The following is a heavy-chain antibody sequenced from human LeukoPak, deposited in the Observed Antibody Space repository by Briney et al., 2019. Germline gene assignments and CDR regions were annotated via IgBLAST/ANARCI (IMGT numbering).Heavy chain of an antibody. J-gene: IGHJ6*03. Sequence: GGSLRLSCAASGFTFSDYYMSWIRQAPGKGLEWVSYISSSGSTIYYADSVKGRFSISRDNAKNSLYLQMNSLRAEDTAVYYCARTYYGSGSYYRYYYYYMDVWGKGTTVTISS. CDR3: ARTYYGSGSYYRYYYYYMDV. V-gene: IGHV3-11*01. CDR1: GFTFSDYY. D-gene: IGHD3-10*01. CDR2: ISSSGSTI.